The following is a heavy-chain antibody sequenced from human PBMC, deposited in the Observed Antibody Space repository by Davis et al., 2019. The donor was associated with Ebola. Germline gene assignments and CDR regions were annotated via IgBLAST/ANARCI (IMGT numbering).Heavy chain of an antibody. J-gene: IGHJ2*01. Sequence: GESLKISCAASGFTASSDYMSWVRQTPGKGLEWVSVIYGGGGTYYADSVKDRFTISRDNSKNMLYLQMNSLRGEDTAVYYCAKAVDGWYFDLWGRGTLVAVFS. CDR1: GFTASSDY. D-gene: IGHD5-24*01. CDR2: IYGGGGT. V-gene: IGHV3-66*01. CDR3: AKAVDGWYFDL.